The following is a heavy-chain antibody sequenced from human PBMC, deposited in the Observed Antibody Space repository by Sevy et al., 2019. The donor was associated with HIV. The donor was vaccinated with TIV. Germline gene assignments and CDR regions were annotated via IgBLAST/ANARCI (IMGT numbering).Heavy chain of an antibody. Sequence: GGSLRLSCAASGFTFSSYGMHWVRQAPGKGLEWVALIWYDGTNKYYADSVKGRFTISRDNSKNTLYLQMNSLRAEDTAVYYCASGAYYYASGSQNFDYWGPGTLVTVSS. CDR1: GFTFSSYG. J-gene: IGHJ4*02. CDR2: IWYDGTNK. D-gene: IGHD3-10*01. CDR3: ASGAYYYASGSQNFDY. V-gene: IGHV3-33*01.